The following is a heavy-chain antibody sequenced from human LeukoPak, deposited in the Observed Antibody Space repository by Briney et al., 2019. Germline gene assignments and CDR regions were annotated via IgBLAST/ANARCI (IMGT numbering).Heavy chain of an antibody. J-gene: IGHJ4*02. D-gene: IGHD3-10*01. CDR1: GFTFSSYA. Sequence: GGSLRLSCAASGFTFSSYAMHWVRQAPGRGLEYVSAISSNGGSTYYANSVKGRFTISRDNSKNTLYLQMGSLRSEDTAVYYCARMGGYYGSGSYSDWGQGTLVTVSS. CDR2: ISSNGGST. V-gene: IGHV3-64*01. CDR3: ARMGGYYGSGSYSD.